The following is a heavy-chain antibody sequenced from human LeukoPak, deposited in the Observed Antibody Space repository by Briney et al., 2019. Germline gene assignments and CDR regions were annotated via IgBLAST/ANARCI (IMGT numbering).Heavy chain of an antibody. Sequence: ASVNVSCKASGYTFTHYAVHWVRQAPGQRPEWMGWTNVGNDYTESSQKFQDRLIITSDTTATTVYMELSSLRSEDTAVYYCARDDFSTYPGLNYFDYWGQGSLVTVSS. V-gene: IGHV1-3*01. CDR1: GYTFTHYA. CDR2: TNVGNDYT. D-gene: IGHD4-11*01. CDR3: ARDDFSTYPGLNYFDY. J-gene: IGHJ4*02.